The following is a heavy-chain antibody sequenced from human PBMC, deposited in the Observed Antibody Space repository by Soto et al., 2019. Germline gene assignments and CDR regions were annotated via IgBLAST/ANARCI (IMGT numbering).Heavy chain of an antibody. Sequence: QVQLVESGGGVVQPGRSLRLSCAASGFTFSSYGMHWVRQAPGKGLEWVAVIWYDGSNKYYADSVKGRFTISRDNSKNTLYLQMNSLRAEDTAVYYCARTGPNSDIWFGEPRGDYYMDVWGKGTTVTVSS. CDR3: ARTGPNSDIWFGEPRGDYYMDV. J-gene: IGHJ6*03. CDR1: GFTFSSYG. CDR2: IWYDGSNK. V-gene: IGHV3-33*01. D-gene: IGHD3-10*01.